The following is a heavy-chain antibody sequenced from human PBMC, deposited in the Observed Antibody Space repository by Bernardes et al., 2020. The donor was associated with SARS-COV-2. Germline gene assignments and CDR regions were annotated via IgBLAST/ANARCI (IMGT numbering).Heavy chain of an antibody. Sequence: GGSLRLSCAASGFTFSSYAMSWVRQAPGKGLEWVSAISAGGGRTEYADSVQGRCSISRDSSKDTLYLQMNSLRAEDTAVYYCAKGVRLLNTGYYFDYWGQGTLVTVSS. CDR2: ISAGGGRT. D-gene: IGHD2-2*02. V-gene: IGHV3-23*01. CDR3: AKGVRLLNTGYYFDY. CDR1: GFTFSSYA. J-gene: IGHJ4*02.